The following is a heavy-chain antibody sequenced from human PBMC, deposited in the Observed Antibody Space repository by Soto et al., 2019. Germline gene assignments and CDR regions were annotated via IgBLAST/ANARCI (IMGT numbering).Heavy chain of an antibody. J-gene: IGHJ4*02. CDR1: GFTLSSYW. V-gene: IGHV3-7*01. D-gene: IGHD1-1*01. CDR3: VRDGSTVWDFAS. CDR2: TRQDGGQS. Sequence: EVQLLESGGGLVQPGGSLRLSCAASGFTLSSYWMSWIRQAPGKGLEWVANTRQDGGQSYLVDSVQGRFTISRDNAKNSVYLQMNSLTVEDTAVYYCVRDGSTVWDFASWGQGTRVTVSS.